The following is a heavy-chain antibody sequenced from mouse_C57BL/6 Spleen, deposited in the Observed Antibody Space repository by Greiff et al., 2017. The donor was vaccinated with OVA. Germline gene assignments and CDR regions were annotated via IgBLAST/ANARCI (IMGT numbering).Heavy chain of an antibody. J-gene: IGHJ4*01. Sequence: VKVVESGPGLVQPSQSLSITCTASGFPLTSYGVHWVRQSPGKGLEWLAVIWSGGSTDYYAAFISSLSISKDKSNGQVFLKMNSVRADETAIYYCARNMGNYEAYAMDDWGQGTSVTVSS. CDR2: IWSGGST. V-gene: IGHV2-2*01. CDR3: ARNMGNYEAYAMDD. CDR1: GFPLTSYG. D-gene: IGHD2-1*01.